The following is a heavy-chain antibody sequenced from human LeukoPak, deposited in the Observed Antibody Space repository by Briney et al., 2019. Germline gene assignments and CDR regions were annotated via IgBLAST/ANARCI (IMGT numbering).Heavy chain of an antibody. V-gene: IGHV4-39*07. J-gene: IGHJ4*02. D-gene: IGHD2-15*01. CDR1: GGSISRSSYY. Sequence: SETLSLTCTVSGGSISRSSYYWGWIRQPPGKGLEWIGSMYSSGSTYYNPSLKSRVTISVDTSKNQFSLKLSSVTAADTAVYYCARGDCSGGSCYSAFDYWGQGTLVTVSS. CDR3: ARGDCSGGSCYSAFDY. CDR2: MYSSGST.